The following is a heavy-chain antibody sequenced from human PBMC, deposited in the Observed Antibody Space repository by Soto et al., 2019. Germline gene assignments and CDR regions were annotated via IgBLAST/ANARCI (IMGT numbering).Heavy chain of an antibody. J-gene: IGHJ4*02. V-gene: IGHV3-21*01. CDR3: ARDRNAGYSSSWYEFDY. CDR1: GFTFSSYS. D-gene: IGHD6-13*01. CDR2: ISSSSSYI. Sequence: GGSLRLSCAASGFTFSSYSMNWVRQAPGKGLEWVSSISSSSSYIYYADSVKGRFTISRDNAKNSLYLQMNSLRAEDTAVYYCARDRNAGYSSSWYEFDYWGQGTLVTVSS.